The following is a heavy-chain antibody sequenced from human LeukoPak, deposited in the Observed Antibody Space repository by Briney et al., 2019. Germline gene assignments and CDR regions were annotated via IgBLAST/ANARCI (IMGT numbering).Heavy chain of an antibody. D-gene: IGHD2-21*02. V-gene: IGHV4-59*01. Sequence: SETLSLTCTVSGGSISSYYWSWIRQPPGKGLEWIGYIYYSGSTNYNPSLKSRGTISVDTSKNQFSLKLSSVTAADTAVYYCARVVETYCGGDCYPQPAYYFDYWGQGTLVTVSS. CDR2: IYYSGST. CDR1: GGSISSYY. CDR3: ARVVETYCGGDCYPQPAYYFDY. J-gene: IGHJ4*02.